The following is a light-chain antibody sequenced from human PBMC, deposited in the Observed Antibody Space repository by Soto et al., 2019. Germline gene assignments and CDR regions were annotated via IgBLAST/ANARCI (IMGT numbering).Light chain of an antibody. Sequence: EIVMTQSPATLSLSPGERATLSCRASQSVSSNLASYQQKPGQAPRRLIYGASTRATGIPARFSGSGSGTEFTLTISSLQSEDFAVYYCQQYNNWPPYTFGPGTKLEIK. V-gene: IGKV3-15*01. CDR2: GAS. CDR1: QSVSSN. J-gene: IGKJ2*01. CDR3: QQYNNWPPYT.